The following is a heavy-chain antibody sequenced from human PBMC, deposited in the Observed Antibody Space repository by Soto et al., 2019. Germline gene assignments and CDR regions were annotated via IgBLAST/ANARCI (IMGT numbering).Heavy chain of an antibody. Sequence: EVPLVESGGGLVQPGGSLRLSCAASGFTFSRYEMNWVRQAPGKGLEWISYIHSSGTTIYYADSVKGRFTISRDNAKNSLCLQMNSLSAEDTAVYYCATRSGGGGAFDFWGQGTMVTVST. V-gene: IGHV3-48*03. CDR3: ATRSGGGGAFDF. D-gene: IGHD3-10*01. CDR1: GFTFSRYE. J-gene: IGHJ3*01. CDR2: IHSSGTTI.